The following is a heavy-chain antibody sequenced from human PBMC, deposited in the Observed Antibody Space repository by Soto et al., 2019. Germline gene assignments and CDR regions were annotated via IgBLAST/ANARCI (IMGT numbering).Heavy chain of an antibody. CDR1: GYSISGGASF. Sequence: PXETLYLTCTVSGYSISGGASFWSWLRQPPGKGLEGIANVYYSGSSYYNPSLKSRLTISVDTTKNQFSLQLKSMTAADTAVYYCAKLFCTSSTCYFPGWFDHWGQGTLVTVSS. V-gene: IGHV4-31*02. CDR2: VYYSGSS. CDR3: AKLFCTSSTCYFPGWFDH. J-gene: IGHJ5*02. D-gene: IGHD2-2*01.